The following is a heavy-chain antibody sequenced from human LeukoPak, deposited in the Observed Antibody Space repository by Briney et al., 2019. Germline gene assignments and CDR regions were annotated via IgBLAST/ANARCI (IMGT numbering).Heavy chain of an antibody. CDR1: GYTFTSYY. Sequence: ASVKVSCKASGYTFTSYYMHWVRQAPGQGLEWMGIINPSGGSTSYAQKFQGRVTMTRNTSISTAYMELSSLRSEDTAVYYCARAVAIYYYYGMDVWGQGTTVTVSS. D-gene: IGHD4-23*01. V-gene: IGHV1-46*01. J-gene: IGHJ6*02. CDR2: INPSGGST. CDR3: ARAVAIYYYYGMDV.